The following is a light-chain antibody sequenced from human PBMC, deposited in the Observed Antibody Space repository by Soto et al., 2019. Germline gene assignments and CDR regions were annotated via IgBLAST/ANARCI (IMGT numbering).Light chain of an antibody. J-gene: IGKJ3*01. CDR2: DAS. CDR1: QDIYNY. Sequence: DIQMTQSPSSLSASVGDTVTITCQASQDIYNYLNWYQQKPGKAPKLLMYDASNLETGVPSRFSGSGSGTDFTFTISSLQPEDIATYYCQHYDGLPFTFGPGTKVDFK. V-gene: IGKV1-33*01. CDR3: QHYDGLPFT.